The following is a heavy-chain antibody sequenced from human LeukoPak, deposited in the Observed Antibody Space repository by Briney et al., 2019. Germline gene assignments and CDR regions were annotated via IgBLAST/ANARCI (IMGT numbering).Heavy chain of an antibody. V-gene: IGHV1-2*02. CDR3: ARDTQTTVTGAFDI. Sequence: ASVKVSCKASGYTFTGYYMHWVRQAPGQGLEWMGRIKPHSGGTNYAQKFQGRVTMTRDMSTSTVYMELSSLRSEDTAVYYCARDTQTTVTGAFDIWGQGTMVTVSS. D-gene: IGHD4-17*01. CDR1: GYTFTGYY. CDR2: IKPHSGGT. J-gene: IGHJ3*02.